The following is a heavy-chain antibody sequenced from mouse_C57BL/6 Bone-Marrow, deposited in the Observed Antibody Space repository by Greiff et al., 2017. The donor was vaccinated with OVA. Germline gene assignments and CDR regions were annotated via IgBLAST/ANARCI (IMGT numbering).Heavy chain of an antibody. D-gene: IGHD2-3*01. CDR3: AILYDGYYYWYFDV. J-gene: IGHJ1*03. V-gene: IGHV1-82*01. CDR1: GYAFSSSW. Sequence: QVHVKQSGPELVKPGASVKISCKASGYAFSSSWMNWVKQRPGKGLEWIGRIYPGDGDTNYNGKFKGKATLTADKSSSTAYMQLSSLTSEDSAVYFCAILYDGYYYWYFDVWGTGTTVTVSS. CDR2: IYPGDGDT.